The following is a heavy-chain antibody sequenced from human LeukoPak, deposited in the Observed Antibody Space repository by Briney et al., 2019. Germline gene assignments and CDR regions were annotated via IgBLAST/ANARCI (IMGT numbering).Heavy chain of an antibody. CDR3: EGVGYRGPLVY. Sequence: PGRSLRLSCTASGFTFGDYAMSWVRQAPGKRLEWVGFIRSKAYGGTTEYAASVKGRFTISRDDSKSIAYLQMNSLKTEDTAVYYCEGVGYRGPLVYWGQGTLVTVSS. CDR2: IRSKAYGGTT. V-gene: IGHV3-49*04. CDR1: GFTFGDYA. D-gene: IGHD3-16*02. J-gene: IGHJ4*02.